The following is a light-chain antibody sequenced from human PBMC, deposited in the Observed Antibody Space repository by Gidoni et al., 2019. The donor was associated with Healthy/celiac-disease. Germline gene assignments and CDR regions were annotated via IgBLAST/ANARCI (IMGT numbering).Light chain of an antibody. V-gene: IGKV1-39*01. J-gene: IGKJ4*01. CDR3: QQSYSTRLT. Sequence: DIQMTQSPSSLSASVGDRVTITCRASQSNSSYLNWYQQKPGKAPKLLIYAASSLQSGVPSRFSGCGSETDFTLTSISLQPEEFSTYYCQQSYSTRLTFGGGTKVEIK. CDR2: AAS. CDR1: QSNSSY.